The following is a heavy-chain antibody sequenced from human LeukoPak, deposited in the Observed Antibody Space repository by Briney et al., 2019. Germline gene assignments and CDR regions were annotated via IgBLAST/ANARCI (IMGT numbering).Heavy chain of an antibody. Sequence: GGSLRLSCAASGFTFSSYWMSWVRQAPGKGLEWVASIKQDAGTEYSVDSLKGRFTISRDSAYNSLYLQMNSLRAEDTAVYFCARGSRDSSGYRYYLNYWGQGTLVTVSS. CDR1: GFTFSSYW. V-gene: IGHV3-7*01. D-gene: IGHD3-22*01. J-gene: IGHJ4*02. CDR2: IKQDAGTE. CDR3: ARGSRDSSGYRYYLNY.